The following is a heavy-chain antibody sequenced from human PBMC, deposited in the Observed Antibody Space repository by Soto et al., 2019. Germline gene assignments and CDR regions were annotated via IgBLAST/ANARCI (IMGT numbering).Heavy chain of an antibody. CDR3: ARVYYYDSSGYYGNWFDP. CDR1: GGSFSGYY. CDR2: INHSGST. V-gene: IGHV4-34*01. Sequence: SDTLSLTCAVYGGSFSGYYWSWIRQPPGKGLEWIGEINHSGSTNYNPSLKSRVTISVDTSKNQFSLKLSSVTAADTAVYYCARVYYYDSSGYYGNWFDPWGQGTLVTVSS. J-gene: IGHJ5*02. D-gene: IGHD3-22*01.